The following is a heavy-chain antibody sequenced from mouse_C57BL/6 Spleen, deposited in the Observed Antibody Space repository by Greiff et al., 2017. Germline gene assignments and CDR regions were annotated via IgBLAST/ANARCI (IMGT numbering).Heavy chain of an antibody. Sequence: QVQLQQPGTELVQPGASVKLSCKASGYTFTSYWMHWVRQRPGQGLEWIGNINPSNGGTNYNEKCKGKATLTVDKSSSTAYMQLSSLTSEDSAVYSGASYKYYYGSSNYFGYWGQGTTLTVAS. CDR2: INPSNGGT. CDR1: GYTFTSYW. V-gene: IGHV1-53*01. J-gene: IGHJ2*01. CDR3: ASYKYYYGSSNYFGY. D-gene: IGHD1-1*01.